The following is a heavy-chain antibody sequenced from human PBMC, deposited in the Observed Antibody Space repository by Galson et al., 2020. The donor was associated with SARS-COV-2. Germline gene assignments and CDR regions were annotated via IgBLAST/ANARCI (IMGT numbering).Heavy chain of an antibody. J-gene: IGHJ6*04. V-gene: IGHV3-11*01. CDR3: ARDQDYSSSPLEYCDGGDV. CDR2: ISGSGSTI. D-gene: IGHD6-6*01. CDR1: GFTFSDYS. Sequence: TGGSLRLSCAASGFTFSDYSMSWIRQAPGKGLEWVSYISGSGSTIYYADSVKGRFTISRDNAENLLSLQMNSLRAEDTALYYCARDQDYSSSPLEYCDGGDVWRRGTTGTVAS.